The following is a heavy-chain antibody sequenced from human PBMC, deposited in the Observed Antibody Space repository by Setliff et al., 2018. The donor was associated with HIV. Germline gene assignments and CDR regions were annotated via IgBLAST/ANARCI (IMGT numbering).Heavy chain of an antibody. J-gene: IGHJ4*02. V-gene: IGHV3-11*04. CDR1: GFGFSGYF. Sequence: GGSLRLSCAASGFGFSGYFMSWIRQTPRKGLEWISYIGYSGTTIYYADSVKGRFTISRDNAKNSLYLQMNSLRAEDTAVYSCARGSVAGSGGYFDYWGQGTLVTVSS. CDR2: IGYSGTTI. CDR3: ARGSVAGSGGYFDY. D-gene: IGHD6-19*01.